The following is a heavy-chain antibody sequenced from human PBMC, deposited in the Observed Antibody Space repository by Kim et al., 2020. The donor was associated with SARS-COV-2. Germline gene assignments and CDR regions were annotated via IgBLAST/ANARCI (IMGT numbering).Heavy chain of an antibody. CDR2: IYTGGST. J-gene: IGHJ4*02. V-gene: IGHV3-66*01. CDR3: ARGLGFGEFSPYWFEY. Sequence: GGSLRLSCVASGFAVSNSYMSWVRQAPGKGLAWVSVIYTGGSTYYGDSVKGRFTISRDNSKNTLYLQMNSLRAEDTAVYYCARGLGFGEFSPYWFEYWCQGTLVTLSS. CDR1: GFAVSNSY. D-gene: IGHD3-10*01.